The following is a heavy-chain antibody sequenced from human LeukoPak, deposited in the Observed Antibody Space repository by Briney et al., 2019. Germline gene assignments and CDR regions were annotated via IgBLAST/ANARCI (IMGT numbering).Heavy chain of an antibody. CDR1: GLTYSAQY. J-gene: IGHJ4*02. V-gene: IGHV3-11*03. CDR2: ISNSGSYT. CDR3: ASFDRLVGATDDY. D-gene: IGHD1-26*01. Sequence: GGSLRLFCAVSGLTYSAQYMSWIRQAPGKGLEWISYISNSGSYTNYADSVRGRFTISRDNAENSLFLQMNSLRAEDTAVYYCASFDRLVGATDDYWGQGTLVTVSS.